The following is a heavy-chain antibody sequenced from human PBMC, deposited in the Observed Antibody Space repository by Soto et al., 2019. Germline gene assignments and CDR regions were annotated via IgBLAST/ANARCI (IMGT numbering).Heavy chain of an antibody. CDR3: ARAPDGEYDLLTGYPGVWFDP. D-gene: IGHD3-9*01. Sequence: ASVKVSCKASGYTFTGYYMHWVRQAPGQGLEWMGWTNPNSGGTNYAQKFQGRVTMTRDTSISTAYMELSRLRSDDTAVYYCARAPDGEYDLLTGYPGVWFDPWGQGTLVTVSS. J-gene: IGHJ5*02. CDR1: GYTFTGYY. V-gene: IGHV1-2*02. CDR2: TNPNSGGT.